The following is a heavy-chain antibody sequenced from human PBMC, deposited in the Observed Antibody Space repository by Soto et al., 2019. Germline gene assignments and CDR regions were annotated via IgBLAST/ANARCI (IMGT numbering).Heavy chain of an antibody. CDR3: AKDRLIGRSPSYFDY. Sequence: GGSLRLSCAASGFTFSSYAMSWVRQAPGKGLEWVSAISGSGGSTYYADSVKGRFTISRDNSKNTLYLQMNSLRAEDTAVYYCAKDRLIGRSPSYFDYWGQGTLVTVSS. D-gene: IGHD3-22*01. V-gene: IGHV3-23*01. J-gene: IGHJ4*02. CDR1: GFTFSSYA. CDR2: ISGSGGST.